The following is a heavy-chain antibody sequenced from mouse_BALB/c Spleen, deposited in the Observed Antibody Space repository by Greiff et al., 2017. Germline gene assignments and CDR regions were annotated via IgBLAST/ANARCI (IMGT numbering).Heavy chain of an antibody. Sequence: QVQLKESGPGLVAPSQSLSITCTVSGFSLTGFGVNWVRQPPGKGLEWLGMIWGDGSTDYNSALKSRLSISKDNSKSQVFLKMNSLQTDDTARYYCARDGRIYYYGSSYAMDYWGQGTSVTVSS. CDR3: ARDGRIYYYGSSYAMDY. J-gene: IGHJ4*01. CDR2: IWGDGST. D-gene: IGHD1-1*01. CDR1: GFSLTGFG. V-gene: IGHV2-6-7*01.